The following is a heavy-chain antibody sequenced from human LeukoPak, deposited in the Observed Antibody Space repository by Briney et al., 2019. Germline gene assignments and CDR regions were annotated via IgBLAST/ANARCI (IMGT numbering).Heavy chain of an antibody. CDR3: ARSNSSGWYTPYYYYYYMDV. Sequence: SVKVSCKASGYTFTGYYMHWVRQAPGQGLEWMGGIIPIFGTANYAQKFQGRVTITADKSTSTAYMELSSLRSEDTAVYYCARSNSSGWYTPYYYYYYMDVWGKGTTVTVSS. V-gene: IGHV1-69*06. CDR1: GYTFTGYY. J-gene: IGHJ6*03. D-gene: IGHD6-19*01. CDR2: IIPIFGTA.